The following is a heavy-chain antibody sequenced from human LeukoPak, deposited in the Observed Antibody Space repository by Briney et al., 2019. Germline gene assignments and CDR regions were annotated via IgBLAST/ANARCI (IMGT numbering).Heavy chain of an antibody. D-gene: IGHD4-23*01. CDR3: ARVPGGGNSAFDY. J-gene: IGHJ4*02. Sequence: GASVTVSCKASGGTFSSYAISWVRQAPGQGLEWMGGIIPIFGTANYAQKFQGRVTITTDESTSTAYMELSSLRSEDTAVYYCARVPGGGNSAFDYWGQGTLVTASS. CDR1: GGTFSSYA. CDR2: IIPIFGTA. V-gene: IGHV1-69*05.